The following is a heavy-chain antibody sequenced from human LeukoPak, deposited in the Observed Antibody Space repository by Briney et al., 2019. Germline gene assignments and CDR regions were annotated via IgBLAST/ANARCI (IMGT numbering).Heavy chain of an antibody. CDR3: ARRDYGGLLDY. Sequence: SETLSLTCTVSGDSIRSSRYHWAWIRQPPGKGLEWIGSSHYSGSTYYNPSLKSRVTISVDTSKNQLSLRLNSATSSDTAVYFCARRDYGGLLDYWGQGTLVTVSS. CDR2: SHYSGST. CDR1: GDSIRSSRYH. D-gene: IGHD4-23*01. V-gene: IGHV4-39*01. J-gene: IGHJ4*02.